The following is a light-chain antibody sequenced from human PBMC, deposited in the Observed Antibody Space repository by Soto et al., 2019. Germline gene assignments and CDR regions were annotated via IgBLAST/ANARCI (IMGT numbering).Light chain of an antibody. CDR2: VNNDGSH. J-gene: IGLJ2*01. CDR1: RGHSRNA. V-gene: IGLV4-69*01. Sequence: QLVLTQSPSASASLGASVKLTCTLSRGHSRNAIAWHQQLPQKGPRYLMKVNNDGSHTKGAGIPDRFSGSSSGAERYLIISSLQSDDEADYYCQTWETGSVIFGGGTKLTVL. CDR3: QTWETGSVI.